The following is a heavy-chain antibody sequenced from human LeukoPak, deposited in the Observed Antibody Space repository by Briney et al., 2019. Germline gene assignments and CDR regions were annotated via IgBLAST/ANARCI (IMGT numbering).Heavy chain of an antibody. CDR1: GYNLTSYY. D-gene: IGHD3-10*01. J-gene: IGHJ6*02. Sequence: GASVKVSCKASGYNLTSYYMHWVRQAPGQELEWMGIINPSGGSTRYAQKFQGRVTMTRDTSTSTASMELSSLRSEDPAVYYCARYIGLWFGELKGPYGMDVWGQGTTVTVSS. V-gene: IGHV1-46*01. CDR2: INPSGGST. CDR3: ARYIGLWFGELKGPYGMDV.